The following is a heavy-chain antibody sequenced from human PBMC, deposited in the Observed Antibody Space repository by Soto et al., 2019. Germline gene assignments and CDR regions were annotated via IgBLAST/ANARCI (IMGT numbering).Heavy chain of an antibody. J-gene: IGHJ4*02. V-gene: IGHV3-11*01. Sequence: QVQLVESGGGLVKPGGSLRLSCAASGFTFSDYYMNWIRQPPGKGLQWISYISSSGGTIYYADSVKGRFTVSRDNAKNSLSLQMNSLRAEDTAVYYCARARDCSGGSCYSGVYFDYWGQGTLVTVSS. CDR3: ARARDCSGGSCYSGVYFDY. D-gene: IGHD2-15*01. CDR1: GFTFSDYY. CDR2: ISSSGGTI.